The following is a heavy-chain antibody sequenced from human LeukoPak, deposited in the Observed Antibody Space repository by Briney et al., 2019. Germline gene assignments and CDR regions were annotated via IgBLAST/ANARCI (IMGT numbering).Heavy chain of an antibody. CDR2: IYYSGST. CDR3: ASRSTTAAPLALPALVDY. V-gene: IGHV4-39*01. CDR1: GGSISSSSYY. D-gene: IGHD4-17*01. Sequence: SETLSLTCTVSGGSISSSSYYWGWIRQPPGKGLEWIGSIYYSGSTYYNPSLKSRVTISVDTSKNQFSLKLSSVTAADTAVYYCASRSTTAAPLALPALVDYWGQGTLVTVSS. J-gene: IGHJ4*02.